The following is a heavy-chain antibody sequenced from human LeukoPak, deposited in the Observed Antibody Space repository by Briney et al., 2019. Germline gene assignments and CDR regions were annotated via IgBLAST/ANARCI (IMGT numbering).Heavy chain of an antibody. CDR3: ARHPGYSGYDHGEYYFDY. D-gene: IGHD5-12*01. CDR1: GGSISSSSYY. V-gene: IGHV4-39*01. J-gene: IGHJ4*02. Sequence: SETLSLTCTVSGGSISSSSYYWDWIRQPPGKGLEWIGRDYYSGSTYCNPSLKSRVTISVDTSKNQFSLKLSSVTAADTAVYYRARHPGYSGYDHGEYYFDYWGQGTLVTVSS. CDR2: DYYSGST.